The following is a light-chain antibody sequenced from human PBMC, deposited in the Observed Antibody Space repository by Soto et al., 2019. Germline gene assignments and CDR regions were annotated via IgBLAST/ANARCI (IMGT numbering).Light chain of an antibody. CDR2: KAS. Sequence: IQMTQSPSTLSASVGDRVPITCWASQSISNWLAWHQQKPGKAPKLLIYKASTLKSGVPSRFSGSGSGTEFTLTISSLQPDDFATYYCQQYNNYPRTSGQGTNADIK. CDR1: QSISNW. CDR3: QQYNNYPRT. J-gene: IGKJ1*01. V-gene: IGKV1-5*03.